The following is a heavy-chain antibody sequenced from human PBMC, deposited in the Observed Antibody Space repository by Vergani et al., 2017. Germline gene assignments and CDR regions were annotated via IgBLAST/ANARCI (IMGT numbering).Heavy chain of an antibody. Sequence: QVQLVESGGGVVQPGRSLRLSCAASGFTFSSYAMHWVRQAPGKGLEWVAVISYDGSNKYYADSVKGRFTISRDNSKNTLYLQMNSLRAEDTAVYYCARRGVPDAFDIWGQGTMVTVSS. CDR3: ARRGVPDAFDI. V-gene: IGHV3-30-3*01. J-gene: IGHJ3*02. CDR1: GFTFSSYA. CDR2: ISYDGSNK. D-gene: IGHD3-10*01.